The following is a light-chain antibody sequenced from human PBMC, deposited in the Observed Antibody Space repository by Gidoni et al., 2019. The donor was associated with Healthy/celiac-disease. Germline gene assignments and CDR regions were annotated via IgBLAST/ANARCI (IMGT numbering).Light chain of an antibody. CDR1: QSVSSY. Sequence: EIVLTQSPATLSLSPGERATLSCRASQSVSSYLAWYQQKPGQPPRLLIYDASNRATGIPARFSGSGSGTDFTLTISSLEPEDFAVYYCQQRSNWPRFTFXPXTKVDIK. CDR2: DAS. J-gene: IGKJ3*01. V-gene: IGKV3-11*01. CDR3: QQRSNWPRFT.